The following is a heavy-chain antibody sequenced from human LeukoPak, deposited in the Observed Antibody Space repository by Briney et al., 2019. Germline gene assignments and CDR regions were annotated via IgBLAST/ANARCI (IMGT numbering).Heavy chain of an antibody. CDR2: IYCSGST. CDR3: ARHVIVPDSSGYPLD. D-gene: IGHD3-22*01. CDR1: GGSISSYY. J-gene: IGHJ4*02. V-gene: IGHV4-59*08. Sequence: SETLSLTCTVPGGSISSYYWSWIRQPPGKGLEWIGYIYCSGSTNYNPSLKSRVTISVDTSKNQFSLKLSSVTAADTAVYYCARHVIVPDSSGYPLDWGQGTLVTVSS.